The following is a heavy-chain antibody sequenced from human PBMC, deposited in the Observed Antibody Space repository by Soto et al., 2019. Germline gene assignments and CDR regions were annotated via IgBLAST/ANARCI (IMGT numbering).Heavy chain of an antibody. D-gene: IGHD6-19*01. V-gene: IGHV3-9*01. CDR3: AKDYSSGWKYYYYYYGMDV. J-gene: IGHJ6*02. CDR2: ISWNSGSI. CDR1: GFTFDDYA. Sequence: PGGSLRLSCAASGFTFDDYAMHWVRQAPGKGLEWVSGISWNSGSIGYADSVKGRFTISRDNAKNSLYLQMNSLSAEDTALYYCAKDYSSGWKYYYYYYGMDVWGQGTTVTVSS.